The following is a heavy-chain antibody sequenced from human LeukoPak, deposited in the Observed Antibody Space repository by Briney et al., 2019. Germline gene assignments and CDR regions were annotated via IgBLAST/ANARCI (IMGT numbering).Heavy chain of an antibody. Sequence: GGSLRLSCAASGFTFSSYAMHWVRQAPGKGLEWVAVISYDGSNKYYADSVKGRFTISRDNSKNTLYLQMNSLRAEDTAVYYCARPTTVVKGSDSSPSSSYYYYGMDVWGQGTTVTVSS. J-gene: IGHJ6*02. CDR2: ISYDGSNK. D-gene: IGHD4-23*01. CDR1: GFTFSSYA. CDR3: ARPTTVVKGSDSSPSSSYYYYGMDV. V-gene: IGHV3-30-3*01.